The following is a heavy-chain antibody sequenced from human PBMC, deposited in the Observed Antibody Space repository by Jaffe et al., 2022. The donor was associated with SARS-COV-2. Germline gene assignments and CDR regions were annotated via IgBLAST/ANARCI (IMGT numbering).Heavy chain of an antibody. CDR3: ARSPPPYYYDSSDGFDY. V-gene: IGHV1-3*01. CDR2: INAGNGNT. Sequence: QVQLVQSGAEVKKPGASVKVSCEASGYTFTTYAIHWVRQAPGQRLEWMGWINAGNGNTKYSQNFQGRVTITRDTSASTAYMELSSLRSEDTAVYYCARSPPPYYYDSSDGFDYWGQGTLVTVSS. D-gene: IGHD3-22*01. CDR1: GYTFTTYA. J-gene: IGHJ4*02.